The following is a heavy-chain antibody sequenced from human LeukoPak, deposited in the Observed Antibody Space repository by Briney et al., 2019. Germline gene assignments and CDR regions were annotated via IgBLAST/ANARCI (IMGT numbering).Heavy chain of an antibody. CDR1: GYTFTDYY. CDR2: IKPNSDGT. Sequence: ASVKVSCKASGYTFTDYYMHWVRQAPGQGLEWMGWIKPNSDGTNYAQKFQGRVTMTRDTSISTAYMELSRLRSDDTAVYYCARDIVVVSAARGFGYWGQGTLVTVSS. CDR3: ARDIVVVSAARGFGY. J-gene: IGHJ4*02. V-gene: IGHV1-2*02. D-gene: IGHD2-2*01.